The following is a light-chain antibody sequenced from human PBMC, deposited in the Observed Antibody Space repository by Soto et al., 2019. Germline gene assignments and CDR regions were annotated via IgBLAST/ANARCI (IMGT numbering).Light chain of an antibody. CDR1: SGSIASYF. CDR2: EDN. CDR3: QSYHSGNVV. Sequence: NFMLTQPHSVSESPGKTVTISCTRSSGSIASYFVQWYQQRPGSAPTTVIYEDNERPSGVPDRFSGSIDSSSNSASLTISGLKSDDEADYYCQSYHSGNVVFGGGTQLTVL. V-gene: IGLV6-57*04. J-gene: IGLJ2*01.